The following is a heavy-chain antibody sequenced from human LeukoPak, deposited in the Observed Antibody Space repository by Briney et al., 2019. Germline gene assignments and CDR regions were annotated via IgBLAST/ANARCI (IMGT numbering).Heavy chain of an antibody. J-gene: IGHJ4*02. CDR1: GXXXXXXA. D-gene: IGHD3-22*01. CDR3: ARAFXDSSGSNSYSFDY. Sequence: GGSLRLSCAAXGXXXXXXAXXXXXXAPGXXLXXVXXIXSXXXXYYADSVNGXFTISRDNSKNTLYLQMNSLRAEDTAVYYCARAFXDSSGSNSYSFDYWGQGTLVTVSS. CDR2: IXSXXXX. V-gene: IGHV3-66*01.